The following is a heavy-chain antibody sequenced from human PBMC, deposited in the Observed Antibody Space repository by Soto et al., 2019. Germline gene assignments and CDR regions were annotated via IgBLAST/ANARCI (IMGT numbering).Heavy chain of an antibody. CDR3: ARRSVVVVSATPYYYYHYMDV. CDR1: GFTFSDYY. V-gene: IGHV3-11*01. J-gene: IGHJ6*03. CDR2: ISSSGSTI. Sequence: QVQLVESGGGLVKPGGSLRLSCAASGFTFSDYYMSWIRQAPGKGLEWVSYISSSGSTIYYADSVKGRFTISRDNAKNTLYMQMNSLRAEDTAVYYCARRSVVVVSATPYYYYHYMDVWGKGTTVTVSS. D-gene: IGHD2-15*01.